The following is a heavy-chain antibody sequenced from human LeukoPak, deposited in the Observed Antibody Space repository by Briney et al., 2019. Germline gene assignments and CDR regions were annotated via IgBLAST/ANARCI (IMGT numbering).Heavy chain of an antibody. J-gene: IGHJ6*03. V-gene: IGHV4-61*02. CDR3: ARHVSSWYGYYYYYYYMDV. CDR1: GGSISSGSYD. Sequence: SETLSLTCTVSGGSISSGSYDWSWIRQPGGKGLEWIGRIYTSVSTNYNPSLKSRVTISVDTSKNQFYLKLSSVTAADTAVYYCARHVSSWYGYYYYYYYMDVWGKGTTVTISS. CDR2: IYTSVST. D-gene: IGHD6-13*01.